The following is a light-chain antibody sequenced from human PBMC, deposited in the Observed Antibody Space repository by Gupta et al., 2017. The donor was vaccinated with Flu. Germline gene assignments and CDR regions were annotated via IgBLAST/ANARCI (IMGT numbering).Light chain of an antibody. CDR1: QNINNS. Sequence: GDRVTITCRASQNINNSLDWYQQKPGTAPKLLISKASSLESGVPSRFSGSGSVTEFTLTISSLQPDDFATYYCQQYYYNPRTFGQGTKLEIK. CDR3: QQYYYNPRT. CDR2: KAS. J-gene: IGKJ2*01. V-gene: IGKV1-5*03.